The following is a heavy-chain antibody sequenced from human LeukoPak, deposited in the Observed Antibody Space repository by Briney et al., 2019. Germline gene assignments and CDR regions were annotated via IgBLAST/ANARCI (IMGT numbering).Heavy chain of an antibody. CDR1: GGSFSGYY. Sequence: SETLSLTCAVYGGSFSGYYWSWIRQPPGKGLEWIGEINHSGSTNYNPSLKSRVTISVDTSKNQFSLKLSSVTAADTAVYYCGRDCCSGGSCYIDYWGQGTLVTVSS. CDR2: INHSGST. J-gene: IGHJ4*02. V-gene: IGHV4-34*01. D-gene: IGHD2-15*01. CDR3: GRDCCSGGSCYIDY.